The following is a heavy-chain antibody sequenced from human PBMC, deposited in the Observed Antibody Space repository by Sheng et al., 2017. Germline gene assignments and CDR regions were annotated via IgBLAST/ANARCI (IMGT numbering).Heavy chain of an antibody. CDR2: ISYDGSNK. J-gene: IGHJ4*02. CDR3: ARAIGRYSSSSGDY. D-gene: IGHD6-6*01. V-gene: IGHV3-30-3*01. Sequence: QVQLVESGGGVVQPGRSLRLSCAASGFTFSSYAMHWVRQAPGKGLEWVAVISYDGSNKYYADSVKGRFTISRDNSKNTLYLQMNSLRAEDTAVYYCARAIGRYSSSSGDYWGQGTLVTVS. CDR1: GFTFSSYA.